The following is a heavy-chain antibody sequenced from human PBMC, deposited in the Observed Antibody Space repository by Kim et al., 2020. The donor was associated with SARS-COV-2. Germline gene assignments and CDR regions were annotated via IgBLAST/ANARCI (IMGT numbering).Heavy chain of an antibody. Sequence: GGSLRLSCAASGFTFSSYAMSWVRQAPGKGLEWVSAISGSGGSTYYADSVKGRFTISRDNSKNTLYLQMNSLRAEDTAVYYCAKDTMVRGVPVVGFDYWGQGTLVTVSS. CDR3: AKDTMVRGVPVVGFDY. V-gene: IGHV3-23*01. D-gene: IGHD3-10*01. CDR1: GFTFSSYA. CDR2: ISGSGGST. J-gene: IGHJ4*02.